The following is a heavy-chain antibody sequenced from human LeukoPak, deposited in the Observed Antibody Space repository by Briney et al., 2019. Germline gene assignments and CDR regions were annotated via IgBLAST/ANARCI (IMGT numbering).Heavy chain of an antibody. V-gene: IGHV3-23*01. CDR2: IRGSGGTT. CDR1: GFTFSSYA. D-gene: IGHD6-25*01. Sequence: GGSLRLSCATSGFTFSSYAMSWVRQAPGKGLEWVSAIRGSGGTTYYADSVKGRFTISRDNAKNSLYLQMNSLRAEDTAVYYCAREAPSGYYYYMDVWGKGTTVTVSS. J-gene: IGHJ6*03. CDR3: AREAPSGYYYYMDV.